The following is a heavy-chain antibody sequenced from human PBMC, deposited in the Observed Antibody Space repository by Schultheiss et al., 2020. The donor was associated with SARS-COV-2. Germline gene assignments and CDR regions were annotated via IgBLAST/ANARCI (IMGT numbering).Heavy chain of an antibody. D-gene: IGHD1-14*01. Sequence: GGSLRLSCAASGFTFSSYSMNWVRQAPGKGLEWVAVIWYDGSNKYYADSVKGRFTISRDNSKNTLYLQMNSLRAEDTAVYYCARDRRYKEYYFDYWGQGTLVTVSS. CDR2: IWYDGSNK. V-gene: IGHV3-33*08. J-gene: IGHJ4*02. CDR1: GFTFSSYS. CDR3: ARDRRYKEYYFDY.